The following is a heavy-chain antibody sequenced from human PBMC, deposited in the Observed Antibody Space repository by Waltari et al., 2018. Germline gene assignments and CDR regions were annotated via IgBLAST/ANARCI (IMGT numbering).Heavy chain of an antibody. CDR1: GFTFSRYS. CDR3: ARGVDFWSGYGVYYYGMDV. D-gene: IGHD3-3*01. CDR2: ISSSSSYI. Sequence: EVQLVESGGGLVKPGGSLRLSCAASGFTFSRYSMNWVRQHPGKGLEWVSSISSSSSYIYYADSVKGRFTISRDNAKNSLYLQMNSLRAEDTAVYYCARGVDFWSGYGVYYYGMDVWGQGTTVTVSS. J-gene: IGHJ6*02. V-gene: IGHV3-21*01.